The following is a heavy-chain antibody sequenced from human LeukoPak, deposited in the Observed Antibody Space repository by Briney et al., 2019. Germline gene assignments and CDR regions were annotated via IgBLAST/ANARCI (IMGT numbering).Heavy chain of an antibody. CDR1: GGSIGSYY. Sequence: SETLSLTCTVSGGSIGSYYWSWIRQPPGEGLEWIGYIYYSGSTNYNPSLKSRVTISVDTSKNQFSLKLSSVTAADTAVYFCARDKYSSSFFDPWGQGTLVTVSS. J-gene: IGHJ5*02. D-gene: IGHD6-13*01. CDR2: IYYSGST. CDR3: ARDKYSSSFFDP. V-gene: IGHV4-59*01.